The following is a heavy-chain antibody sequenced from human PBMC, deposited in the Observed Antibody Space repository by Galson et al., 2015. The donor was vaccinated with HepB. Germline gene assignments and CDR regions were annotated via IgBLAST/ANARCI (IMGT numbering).Heavy chain of an antibody. CDR2: IYYSGST. V-gene: IGHV4-31*03. Sequence: TLSLTCTVSGGSISSRGYYWSWIRQHPGKGPEWIGHIYYSGSTYYNPSLKSRVTISADTSKNQFSLKLSSVTAADTALYYCATGGLAAAGTGWFDPWGQGTLVTVSS. D-gene: IGHD6-13*01. CDR1: GGSISSRGYY. CDR3: ATGGLAAAGTGWFDP. J-gene: IGHJ5*02.